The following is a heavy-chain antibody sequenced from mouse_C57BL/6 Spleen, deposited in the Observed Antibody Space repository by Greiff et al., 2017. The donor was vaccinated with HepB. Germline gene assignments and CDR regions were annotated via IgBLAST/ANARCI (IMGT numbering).Heavy chain of an antibody. CDR2: IHPNSGST. D-gene: IGHD2-2*01. CDR1: GYTFTSYW. Sequence: VQLQQSGAELVKPGASVKLSCKASGYTFTSYWMHWVKQRPGQGLEWIGMIHPNSGSTNYNEKFKSKATLTVDKSSSTAYMQLSSLTSEDSAVYYCAKKVYYGYDEGFAYWGQGTLVTVSA. J-gene: IGHJ3*01. V-gene: IGHV1-64*01. CDR3: AKKVYYGYDEGFAY.